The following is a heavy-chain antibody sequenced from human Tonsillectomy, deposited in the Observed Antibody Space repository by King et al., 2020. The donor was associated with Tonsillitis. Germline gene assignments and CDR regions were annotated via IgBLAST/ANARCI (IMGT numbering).Heavy chain of an antibody. CDR2: TFYTGYT. V-gene: IGHV4-59*01. CDR1: GDSISNYY. Sequence: QVQLQESGPGLVKPSETLSLTCTVSGDSISNYYWSWIRQPPGKGLEWIGYTFYTGYTNYNPSLKSRVTILEDSHKNQFSLRLGSVTAAEPAVYFCASRRDGGSYFGWGQGILVTV. J-gene: IGHJ4*02. CDR3: ASRRDGGSYFG. D-gene: IGHD1-26*01.